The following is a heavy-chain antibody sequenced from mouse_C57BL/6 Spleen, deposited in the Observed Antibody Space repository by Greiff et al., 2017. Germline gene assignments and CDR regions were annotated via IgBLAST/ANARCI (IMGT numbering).Heavy chain of an antibody. CDR3: ARRGYDYGPWFAY. J-gene: IGHJ3*01. CDR1: GYSFTGYY. Sequence: VQLQQSGPELVKPGASVKISCKASGYSFTGYYMNWVKQSPEKSLEWLGEINPSTGGTTYNQKFKAKATLTVDKSSSTAYMQLKSLTSEDSAVYYCARRGYDYGPWFAYWGQGTLVTVSA. D-gene: IGHD2-4*01. V-gene: IGHV1-42*01. CDR2: INPSTGGT.